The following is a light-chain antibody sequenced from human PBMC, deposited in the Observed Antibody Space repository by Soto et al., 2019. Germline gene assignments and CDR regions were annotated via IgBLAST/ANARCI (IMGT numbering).Light chain of an antibody. J-gene: IGLJ2*01. V-gene: IGLV1-44*01. CDR3: APWDDSLNVVI. CDR2: SDN. Sequence: QSVLTQPPSASGTPGQRCTISCSGSSSNIGSNTVNWYQDLPGTAPKLLIYSDNQRPSGVPDRFSGSKSGNSASLAISGLQSEDEAEYYSAPWDDSLNVVIFAGGTKLTVL. CDR1: SSNIGSNT.